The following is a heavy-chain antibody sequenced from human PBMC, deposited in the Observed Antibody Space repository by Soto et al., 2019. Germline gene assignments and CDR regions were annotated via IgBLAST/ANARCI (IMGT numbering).Heavy chain of an antibody. V-gene: IGHV1-8*01. CDR3: ARITMIGPEYFQH. D-gene: IGHD3-22*01. J-gene: IGHJ1*01. CDR1: GFTFTSYD. Sequence: GASVKVSCKASGFTFTSYDINWVRQATGQGFEWMGWMNPNSGNTGYAQKFQGRVTMTRDTSTSTAYMELRSLRSDDTAVYYCARITMIGPEYFQHWGQGTRVTVSS. CDR2: MNPNSGNT.